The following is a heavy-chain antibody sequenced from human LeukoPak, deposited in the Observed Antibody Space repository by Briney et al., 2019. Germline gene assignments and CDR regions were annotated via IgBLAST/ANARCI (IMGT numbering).Heavy chain of an antibody. CDR1: GFTFSSYA. CDR3: ARDAPRNYGHDAFDI. J-gene: IGHJ3*02. V-gene: IGHV3-30*14. D-gene: IGHD4-11*01. CDR2: ISYDGSNK. Sequence: GGSLRLSCAASGFTFSSYAMHWVRQAPGKGLEWVAVISYDGSNKYYADSVKGRFTISRDNSKNTLYLQMNSLRAEDTAVYYCARDAPRNYGHDAFDIWGQGTMVTVPS.